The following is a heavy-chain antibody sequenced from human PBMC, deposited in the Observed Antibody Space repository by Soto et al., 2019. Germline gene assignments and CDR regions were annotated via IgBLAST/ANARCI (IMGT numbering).Heavy chain of an antibody. D-gene: IGHD5-18*01. CDR1: GYTFTSYY. CDR3: ARDLIDTAMATRVYYYYGMDV. Sequence: GASVKVSCKASGYTFTSYYMHWVRQAPGQGLEWMGIINPSGGSTSYAQKFQGRVTMTRDTSTSTVYMELSSLRSEDTAVYYCARDLIDTAMATRVYYYYGMDVWGQGTTVTVS. J-gene: IGHJ6*02. V-gene: IGHV1-46*01. CDR2: INPSGGST.